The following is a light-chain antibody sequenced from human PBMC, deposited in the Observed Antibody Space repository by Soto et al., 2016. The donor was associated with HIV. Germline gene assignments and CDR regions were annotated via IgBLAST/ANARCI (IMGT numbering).Light chain of an antibody. Sequence: SYELTQPPSVSVAPGKTARITCGGNNIGSNSVHWYQQKTGQAPVLVVYDDSDRPSGIPERFSGSNSGNTATLTISRVAAGDEADYYCQVWDSSSDHVVFGGGTKLTV. J-gene: IGLJ2*01. CDR3: QVWDSSSDHVV. CDR2: DDS. V-gene: IGLV3-21*03. CDR1: NIGSNS.